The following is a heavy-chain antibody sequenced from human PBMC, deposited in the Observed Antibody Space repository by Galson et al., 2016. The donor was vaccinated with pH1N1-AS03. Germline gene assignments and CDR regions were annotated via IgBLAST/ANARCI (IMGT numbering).Heavy chain of an antibody. Sequence: SLRLSCAASGFIFSNHGMHWVRQAPGKGLEWVAVISSHGKIDYYADSVRGRFTVSRDNSNNILYLQMDSLRAEDRAVCYCAKEGSGSVSKFAFDIWGQGTIVTVSS. CDR3: AKEGSGSVSKFAFDI. CDR1: GFIFSNHG. CDR2: ISSHGKID. J-gene: IGHJ3*02. D-gene: IGHD3-10*01. V-gene: IGHV3-30*18.